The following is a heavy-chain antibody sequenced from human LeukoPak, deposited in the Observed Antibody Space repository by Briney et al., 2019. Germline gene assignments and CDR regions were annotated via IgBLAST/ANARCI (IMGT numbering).Heavy chain of an antibody. V-gene: IGHV3-11*04. J-gene: IGHJ4*02. CDR1: GFTFSNYA. D-gene: IGHD4-11*01. CDR3: ARVLHAYLQSSPLNY. Sequence: GGSLRLSCAASGFTFSNYAMSWVRQAPGKGLEWVSYISSSGGTIYYADSVKGRFTISRDNAKNSLYLQMNSLRAEDTAVYYCARVLHAYLQSSPLNYWGQGTLVTVSS. CDR2: ISSSGGTI.